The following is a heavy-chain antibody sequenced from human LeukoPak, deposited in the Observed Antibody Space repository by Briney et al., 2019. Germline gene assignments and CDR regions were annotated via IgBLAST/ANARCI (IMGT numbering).Heavy chain of an antibody. CDR3: ARGKGTSWKYYFGS. J-gene: IGHJ4*02. D-gene: IGHD1-1*01. CDR2: IGGSSGTT. CDR1: GFTFNTFA. Sequence: PGGSPRLSCAASGFTFNTFAMSWVRQAPGEGLEWVSVIGGSSGTTYYADSVKGRFTISRDNSKNMLFLQMNSLRAEDTAVYYCARGKGTSWKYYFGSWGQGTRVIVSS. V-gene: IGHV3-23*01.